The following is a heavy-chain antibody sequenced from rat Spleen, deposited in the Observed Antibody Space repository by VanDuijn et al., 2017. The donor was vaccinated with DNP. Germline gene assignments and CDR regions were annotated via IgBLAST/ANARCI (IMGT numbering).Heavy chain of an antibody. CDR2: IHNTGGTT. D-gene: IGHD1-11*01. J-gene: IGHJ3*01. CDR1: GFIFSNYW. Sequence: EVQLVESGGGLVQPGRSLKLSCVASGFIFSNYWMTWIRQAPGKGLEWVASIHNTGGTTYYPDSLKGRFTISRDNAESSLYLQMDSLRSEDTATYYCTTASTEGFAYWGQGTLVTVS. CDR3: TTASTEGFAY. V-gene: IGHV5-31*01.